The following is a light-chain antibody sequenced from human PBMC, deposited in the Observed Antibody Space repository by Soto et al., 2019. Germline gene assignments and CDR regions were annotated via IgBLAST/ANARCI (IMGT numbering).Light chain of an antibody. CDR2: AVS. V-gene: IGLV2-14*03. CDR1: SSDIGSYDH. CDR3: ISYTDRQSYR. J-gene: IGLJ1*01. Sequence: QSALTQPASVSGSPGQSITISCSGTSSDIGSYDHVAWYQQFPGKSPKLIIYAVSDRPSGVSDRFSGSKSGISASLTISGLQTEDEAAYYCISYTDRQSYRLGTGTKVTVL.